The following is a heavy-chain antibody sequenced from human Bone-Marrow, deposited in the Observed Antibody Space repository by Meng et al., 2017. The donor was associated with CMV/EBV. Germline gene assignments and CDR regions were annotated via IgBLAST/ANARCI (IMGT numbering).Heavy chain of an antibody. D-gene: IGHD3-22*01. Sequence: GGSLRLSCAASGFTFDTYSMHWVRQAPGKGLEWVAVISYDGSNKYYADSVKGRFTISRDNSKNTLYLQMNSLRAEDTAVYYCARVWYYYDSSGSEPYFDLWGRGTLVTVSS. CDR2: ISYDGSNK. J-gene: IGHJ2*01. CDR1: GFTFDTYS. CDR3: ARVWYYYDSSGSEPYFDL. V-gene: IGHV3-30*03.